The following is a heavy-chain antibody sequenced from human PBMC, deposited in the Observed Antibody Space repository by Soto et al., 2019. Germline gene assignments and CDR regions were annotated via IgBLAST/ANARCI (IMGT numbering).Heavy chain of an antibody. CDR1: GFTFSSYG. D-gene: IGHD2-8*01. CDR2: IWYDGSNK. J-gene: IGHJ6*02. V-gene: IGHV3-33*01. CDR3: ARDGGRYCTNGVCYSSRGRVDYYYGMDV. Sequence: QVQLVESGGGVVQPGRSLRLSCAASGFTFSSYGMHWVRQAPGKGLEWVAVIWYDGSNKYYADSVKGRFTISRDNSKNTLYLQMNSLRAEDTAVYYCARDGGRYCTNGVCYSSRGRVDYYYGMDVWGQGTTVTVSS.